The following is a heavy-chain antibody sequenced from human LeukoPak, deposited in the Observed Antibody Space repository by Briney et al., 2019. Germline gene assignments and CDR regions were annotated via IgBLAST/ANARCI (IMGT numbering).Heavy chain of an antibody. CDR2: MNPNSANT. D-gene: IGHD6-13*01. J-gene: IGHJ6*02. Sequence: ASVKVSCKASGYTFTSYDINWVRQATGHGLEWMGWMNPNSANTGYAQKFQGRVTMTRNTSISTAYMELSSLRSEDTAVYYCARLASSSWPLYYYYGMDVWGQGTTVTVSS. CDR3: ARLASSSWPLYYYYGMDV. CDR1: GYTFTSYD. V-gene: IGHV1-8*01.